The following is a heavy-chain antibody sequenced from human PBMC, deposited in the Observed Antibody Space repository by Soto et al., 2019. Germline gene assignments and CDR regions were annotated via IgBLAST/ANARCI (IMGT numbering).Heavy chain of an antibody. CDR3: ARAEEYSSSPRGGRYYYYYYMDV. CDR2: IYSGGTT. V-gene: IGHV3-53*04. J-gene: IGHJ6*03. Sequence: GGSLRLSCAASGFIVSSNYMTWVRQAPGKGLEWVSVIYSGGTTYYADSVKGRFTISRHNSKNTLYLQMNSLRAEDTAVYYCARAEEYSSSPRGGRYYYYYYMDVWGKGTTVTVSS. D-gene: IGHD6-6*01. CDR1: GFIVSSNY.